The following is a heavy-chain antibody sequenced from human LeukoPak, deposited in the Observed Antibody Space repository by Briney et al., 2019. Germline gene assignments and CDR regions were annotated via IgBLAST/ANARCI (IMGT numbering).Heavy chain of an antibody. Sequence: GGSLRLSCAPSGFIFSRYEMNWGRQAAGKGLGWVSYISSSGSTIYYADSVKGRFTNSRDNAKNSLYLQMNSLRAEDTAVYYCAELGITMIGGVWGKGTTVTISS. J-gene: IGHJ6*04. D-gene: IGHD3-10*02. CDR3: AELGITMIGGV. V-gene: IGHV3-48*03. CDR2: ISSSGSTI. CDR1: GFIFSRYE.